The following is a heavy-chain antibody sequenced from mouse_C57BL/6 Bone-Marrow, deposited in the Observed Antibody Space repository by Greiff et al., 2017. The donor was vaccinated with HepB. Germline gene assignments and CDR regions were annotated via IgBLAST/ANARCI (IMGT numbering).Heavy chain of an antibody. CDR3: ARNGSRPYWYFDV. D-gene: IGHD1-1*01. V-gene: IGHV1-64*01. Sequence: QVQLQQPGAELVKPGASVKLSCKASGYTFTSYWMHWVKQRPGQGLEWIGMIHPNSGSTNYNEKFKSKATLTVDKSSSTAYMQLSSLTSEDSAVYYCARNGSRPYWYFDVWGTGTTVTVSS. CDR1: GYTFTSYW. CDR2: IHPNSGST. J-gene: IGHJ1*03.